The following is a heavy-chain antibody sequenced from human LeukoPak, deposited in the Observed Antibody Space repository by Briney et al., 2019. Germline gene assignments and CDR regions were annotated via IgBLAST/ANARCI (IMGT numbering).Heavy chain of an antibody. V-gene: IGHV4-34*01. CDR2: INHSGST. J-gene: IGHJ3*02. CDR3: ARGWRYCSSTSCASGKNAFDI. CDR1: GGSFSGYY. D-gene: IGHD2-2*01. Sequence: SETLSLTCAVYGGSFSGYYWSWIRQPPGEGLEWIGEINHSGSTNYNPSLKSRVTISVDTSKNQFSLKLSSVTAADTAVYYCARGWRYCSSTSCASGKNAFDIWGQGTMVTVSS.